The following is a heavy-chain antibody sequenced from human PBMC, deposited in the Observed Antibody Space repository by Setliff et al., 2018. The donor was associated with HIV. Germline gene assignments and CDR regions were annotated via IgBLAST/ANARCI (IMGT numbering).Heavy chain of an antibody. D-gene: IGHD1-1*01. CDR1: GDSVSSRSYY. CDR2: IYYSGST. V-gene: IGHV4-61*03. J-gene: IGHJ4*02. CDR3: AQLGMVDDFDY. Sequence: SETLSLTCTVSGDSVSSRSYYWSWIRQPPGKGLEWIGYIYYSGSTNYNPSLKSRVTISVDTSKNHFYLKLRSVTAADTAVYYCAQLGMVDDFDYWGQGTLVTVSS.